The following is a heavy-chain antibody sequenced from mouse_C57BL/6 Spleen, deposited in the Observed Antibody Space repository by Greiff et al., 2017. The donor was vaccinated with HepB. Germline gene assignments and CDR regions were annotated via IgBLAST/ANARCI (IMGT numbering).Heavy chain of an antibody. CDR2: INPSTGGT. D-gene: IGHD2-4*01. CDR3: AREEGYDYDGGYYFDY. Sequence: EVQLQQSGPELVKPGASVKISCKASGYSFTGYYMNWVKQSPEKSLEWIGEINPSTGGTTYNQKFKAKATLTVDKSSSTAYMQLKSLTSEDSAVYYCAREEGYDYDGGYYFDYWGQGTTLTVSS. V-gene: IGHV1-42*01. CDR1: GYSFTGYY. J-gene: IGHJ2*01.